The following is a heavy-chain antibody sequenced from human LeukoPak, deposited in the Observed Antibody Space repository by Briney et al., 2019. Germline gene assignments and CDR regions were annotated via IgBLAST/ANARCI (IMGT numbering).Heavy chain of an antibody. D-gene: IGHD2-21*02. V-gene: IGHV1-69*04. J-gene: IGHJ4*02. CDR2: IIPILGIA. Sequence: ASVKVSCKASGGTFSSYAISWVRQAPGQGLEWMGRIIPILGIANYAQKFQGRVTITADKSTSTAYMELSSLRSEDTAVYHCARVPLGGGGDSAFDYWGQGTLVTVSS. CDR3: ARVPLGGGGDSAFDY. CDR1: GGTFSSYA.